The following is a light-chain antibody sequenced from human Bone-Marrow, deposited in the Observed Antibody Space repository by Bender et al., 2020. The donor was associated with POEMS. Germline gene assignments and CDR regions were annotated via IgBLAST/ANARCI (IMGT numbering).Light chain of an antibody. CDR2: EGT. V-gene: IGLV1-44*01. CDR1: SSNIGTNP. CDR3: CSYAGSPLV. J-gene: IGLJ1*01. Sequence: QSVLTQPPSASGTPGQRVTISCSGSSSNIGTNPVNWYQQLPGTAPKLMIYEGTKRPSGVSNRFSGSKSGNTASLTISGLQAEDEADYYCCSYAGSPLVFGTGTKVTVL.